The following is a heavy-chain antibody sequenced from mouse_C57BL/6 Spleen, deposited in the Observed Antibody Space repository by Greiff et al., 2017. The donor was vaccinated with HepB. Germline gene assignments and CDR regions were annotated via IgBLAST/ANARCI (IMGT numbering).Heavy chain of an antibody. CDR3: AREGKIYYDFDY. CDR1: GYTFTSYW. D-gene: IGHD2-1*01. Sequence: VQLQQPGAELVKPGASVKMSCKASGYTFTSYWITWVKQRPGQGLEWIGDIYPGSGSTNYNEKFKSKATLTVDTSSSTAYMQLSSLTSEDSAVDYCAREGKIYYDFDYWGQGTTLTVSS. CDR2: IYPGSGST. J-gene: IGHJ2*01. V-gene: IGHV1-55*01.